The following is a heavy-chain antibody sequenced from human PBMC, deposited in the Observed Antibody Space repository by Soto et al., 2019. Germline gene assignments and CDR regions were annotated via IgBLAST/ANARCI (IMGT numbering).Heavy chain of an antibody. Sequence: GGSLRLSCAASGFTFSSYAMHWVRQAPGKGLEWVAVISYDGSNKYYADSVKGRFTISRDNSKNTLYLQMNSLRAEDTAVYYCARDDSQQLVDYWGQGTLVTVSS. CDR2: ISYDGSNK. D-gene: IGHD6-13*01. CDR1: GFTFSSYA. J-gene: IGHJ4*02. V-gene: IGHV3-30*04. CDR3: ARDDSQQLVDY.